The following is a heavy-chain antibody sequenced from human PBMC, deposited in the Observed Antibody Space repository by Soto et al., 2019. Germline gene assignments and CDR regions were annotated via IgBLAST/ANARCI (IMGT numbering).Heavy chain of an antibody. J-gene: IGHJ6*02. Sequence: LSLTCTVPGGSISSYYWSWIRQPPGKGLEWIGYIYYSGSTNYNPSLKSRVTISVDTSKNQFSLKLSSVTAADTAVYYCARGGQWPDHYYYGMDVWGQGTTVTVSS. V-gene: IGHV4-59*01. CDR2: IYYSGST. D-gene: IGHD6-19*01. CDR1: GGSISSYY. CDR3: ARGGQWPDHYYYGMDV.